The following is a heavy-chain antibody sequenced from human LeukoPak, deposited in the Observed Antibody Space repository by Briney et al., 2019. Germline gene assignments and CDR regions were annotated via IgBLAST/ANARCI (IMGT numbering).Heavy chain of an antibody. J-gene: IGHJ4*02. D-gene: IGHD3-3*01. CDR1: GGTFSSYA. V-gene: IGHV1-69*05. CDR2: IIPIFGTA. Sequence: SVKVSCKASGGTFSSYAISWVRQAPGQGLEWMGRIIPIFGTANYAQKFQGRVTITTDESTSTAYMELSSLRPEGTAVYYCARDRDFWSGYLFDYWGQGTLVTVSS. CDR3: ARDRDFWSGYLFDY.